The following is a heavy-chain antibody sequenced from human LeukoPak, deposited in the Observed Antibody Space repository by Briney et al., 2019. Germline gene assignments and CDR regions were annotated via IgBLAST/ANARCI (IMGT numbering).Heavy chain of an antibody. D-gene: IGHD3-10*01. J-gene: IGHJ3*02. CDR3: AGYTVVRGLTLSAFDI. V-gene: IGHV1-2*02. Sequence: ASVKVSYKASGDTLTGYYIHWVRQAPRQGLEWMGCFDPNTGATHYAQKFQGRVTMTRDTSIDTDFLELRSLISDDTALYYCAGYTVVRGLTLSAFDIWGQGTMVTVSS. CDR1: GDTLTGYY. CDR2: FDPNTGAT.